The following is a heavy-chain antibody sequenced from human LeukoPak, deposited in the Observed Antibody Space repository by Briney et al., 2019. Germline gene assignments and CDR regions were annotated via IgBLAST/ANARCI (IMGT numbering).Heavy chain of an antibody. Sequence: PGWSLRLSCADSGFTFSLYAMSWVRQAPGKGLEWVSYINDDSSDIHYAGSVRGRFTISRDDARKTLYLQLSSLRVEDTAVYYCARDTFQPGLIDSWGQGTLVTVSS. J-gene: IGHJ4*02. V-gene: IGHV3-21*05. CDR1: GFTFSLYA. CDR2: INDDSSDI. D-gene: IGHD2-2*01. CDR3: ARDTFQPGLIDS.